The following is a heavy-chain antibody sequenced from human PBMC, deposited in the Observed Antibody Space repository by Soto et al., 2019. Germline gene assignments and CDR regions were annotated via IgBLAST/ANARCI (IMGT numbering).Heavy chain of an antibody. CDR3: ANSRVSMVRGLIIIPNY. Sequence: ASGFPFTGYAMSWVRQAPGKGLEWVSAISGHGDATFYADSVKGRFTISRDNSKNTLYLHMNSLRAEDTALYYCANSRVSMVRGLIIIPNYWGQGTLVTVSS. J-gene: IGHJ4*02. CDR1: GFPFTGYA. CDR2: ISGHGDAT. D-gene: IGHD3-10*01. V-gene: IGHV3-23*01.